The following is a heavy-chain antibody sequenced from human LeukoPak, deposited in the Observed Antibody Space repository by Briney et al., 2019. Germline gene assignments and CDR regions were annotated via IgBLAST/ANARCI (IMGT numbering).Heavy chain of an antibody. V-gene: IGHV4-59*01. CDR3: ARAAVVAHFDY. D-gene: IGHD3-22*01. J-gene: IGHJ4*02. CDR1: GGSFSGYY. Sequence: PSETLSLTCAVYGGSFSGYYWSWIRQPPGKGLEWIGYIYYSGSTNYNPSLKSRVTISVDTSKNQFSLKLSSVTAADTAVYYCARAAVVAHFDYWGQGTLVTVSS. CDR2: IYYSGST.